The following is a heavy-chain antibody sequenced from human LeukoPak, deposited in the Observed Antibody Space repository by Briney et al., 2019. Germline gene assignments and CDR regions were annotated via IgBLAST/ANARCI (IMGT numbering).Heavy chain of an antibody. D-gene: IGHD6-13*01. CDR3: ARANRGIAAAGYFDY. CDR2: IYPGDSDT. CDR1: GYSFTSYW. Sequence: AGESLKISCKGSGYSFTSYWIGWVRQMPGKGLEWMGIIYPGDSDTRYSPSFQGQVTISADKSISTAYLQWSSLKASDTAMYYCARANRGIAAAGYFDYWGQGTLVTVSS. J-gene: IGHJ4*02. V-gene: IGHV5-51*01.